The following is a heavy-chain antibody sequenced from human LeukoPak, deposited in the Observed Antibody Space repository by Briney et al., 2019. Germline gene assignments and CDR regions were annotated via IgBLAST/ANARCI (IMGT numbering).Heavy chain of an antibody. Sequence: PSETLSLTCAVSGGSISSSNWWSWVRQPPGKGLEWIGEIYHSGSTNYNPSLKSRVTISVDKSKNQFSLKLSSVTAADTAVYYCARDPYYYGSGSHQGGYWGQGTLVTVSS. CDR3: ARDPYYYGSGSHQGGY. D-gene: IGHD3-10*01. V-gene: IGHV4-4*02. CDR1: GGSISSSNW. J-gene: IGHJ4*02. CDR2: IYHSGST.